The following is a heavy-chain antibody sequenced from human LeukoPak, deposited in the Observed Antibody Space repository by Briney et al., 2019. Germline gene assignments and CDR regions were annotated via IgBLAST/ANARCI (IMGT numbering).Heavy chain of an antibody. Sequence: GGSLRLSCAASGFTFSDNYMSWIRQAPGKGLEWGSYISGSSSYTNYVDSVKGRFTISRDNAKNSLYLQMNSLRAEDTAVYYCARGPYYDSSGYWFDPWGQGTLVTVSS. D-gene: IGHD3-22*01. CDR1: GFTFSDNY. CDR3: ARGPYYDSSGYWFDP. CDR2: ISGSSSYT. V-gene: IGHV3-11*06. J-gene: IGHJ5*02.